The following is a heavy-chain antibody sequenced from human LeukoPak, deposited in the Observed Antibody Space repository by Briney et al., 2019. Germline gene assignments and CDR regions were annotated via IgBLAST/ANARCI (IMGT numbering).Heavy chain of an antibody. CDR2: ISYDGSNK. CDR1: GFTFSSYG. V-gene: IGHV3-30*03. Sequence: GRSLRLSCAASGFTFSSYGMHWVRQAPGKGLEWVAVISYDGSNKYYADSVKGRFTISRDNAENSLHLQMNSLRVEDTAVYYCARDPGSSAFDYWGQGTLVTVSS. D-gene: IGHD5/OR15-5a*01. J-gene: IGHJ4*02. CDR3: ARDPGSSAFDY.